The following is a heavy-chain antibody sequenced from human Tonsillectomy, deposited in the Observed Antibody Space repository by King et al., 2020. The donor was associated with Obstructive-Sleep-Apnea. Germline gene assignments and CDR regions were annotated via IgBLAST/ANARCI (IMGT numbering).Heavy chain of an antibody. CDR1: GGSISSSSYY. D-gene: IGHD3-22*01. V-gene: IGHV4-39*07. J-gene: IGHJ4*02. Sequence: QLQESGPGLVKPSETLSLTCTVSGGSISSSSYYWGWIRQPPGKGLEWIGSIYYTGSTWYNPSLKSRVTISVDTSKNQFSLKLNSVTAADTAVYYCGGIVVVSTYFDYWGQGTLVTVSS. CDR2: IYYTGST. CDR3: GGIVVVSTYFDY.